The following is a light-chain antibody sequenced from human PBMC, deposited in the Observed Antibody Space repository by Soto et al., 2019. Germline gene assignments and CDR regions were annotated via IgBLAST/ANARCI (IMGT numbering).Light chain of an antibody. J-gene: IGKJ3*01. V-gene: IGKV3-20*01. Sequence: EIVLTQSPGTLSLSPGERATLSCRASQSVSSSYLAWYQQKPGQAPRLLIYGASSRATGIPDRFSGSGSGTDFTLTISRLEPEDFAVYXXXXYGSSPPYTFGPGTKVDIK. CDR1: QSVSSSY. CDR2: GAS. CDR3: XXYGSSPPYT.